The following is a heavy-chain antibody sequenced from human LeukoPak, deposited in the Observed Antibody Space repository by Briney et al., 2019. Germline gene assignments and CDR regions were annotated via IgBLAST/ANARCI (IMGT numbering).Heavy chain of an antibody. V-gene: IGHV1-69*04. Sequence: SVTVSFKASGGTFSSYAISWVRQAPGQGLEWMGRIIPILGIANYAQKFQSRVTITADKSTSTAYMELSSLRSEDTAVYYCARATLLAEGFDPWGQGTLVTVSS. CDR3: ARATLLAEGFDP. CDR2: IIPILGIA. J-gene: IGHJ5*02. D-gene: IGHD1-1*01. CDR1: GGTFSSYA.